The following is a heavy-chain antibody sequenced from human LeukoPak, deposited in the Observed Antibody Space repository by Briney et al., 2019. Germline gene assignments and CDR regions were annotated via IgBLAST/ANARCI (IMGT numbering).Heavy chain of an antibody. CDR3: ARAAEGGSGSYLACLDY. V-gene: IGHV3-20*04. CDR2: INWNGDST. J-gene: IGHJ4*02. D-gene: IGHD3-10*01. CDR1: GFTFHDYG. Sequence: GGSLRLSCAASGFTFHDYGMSWVRQTPGKGLEWVSGINWNGDSTGYADSVEGRFTSSRDNAKNSLHLQMNSLRVEDTAVYYCARAAEGGSGSYLACLDYWGQGTLVTVSS.